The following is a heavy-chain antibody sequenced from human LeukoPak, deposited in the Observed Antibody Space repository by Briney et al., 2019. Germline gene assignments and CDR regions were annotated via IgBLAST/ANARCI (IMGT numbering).Heavy chain of an antibody. Sequence: PGGSLRLSCAASGFTFSSYGMHRVRQAPGKGLEWVAVISYDGSNKYYADSVKGRFTISRDNSKNTLYLQMNSLRAEDTAVYYCAKVNSGYHYYYYGMDVWGQGTTVTVSS. CDR3: AKVNSGYHYYYYGMDV. D-gene: IGHD3-22*01. CDR1: GFTFSSYG. CDR2: ISYDGSNK. V-gene: IGHV3-30*18. J-gene: IGHJ6*02.